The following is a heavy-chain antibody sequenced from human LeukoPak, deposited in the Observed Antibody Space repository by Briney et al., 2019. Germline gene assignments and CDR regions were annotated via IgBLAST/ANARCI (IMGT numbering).Heavy chain of an antibody. CDR3: ARVPGVSTWFDP. D-gene: IGHD3-3*01. J-gene: IGHJ5*02. CDR2: IYHSGST. CDR1: GGSISSGCYS. Sequence: SQTLSLTCGVSGGSISSGCYSWGWIRQPPGKGLEWIGYIYHSGSTYYNPSLKSRVTISVDRSKNQFSLKMSSVTAADTAVYYCARVPGVSTWFDPWGQGTLVTVSS. V-gene: IGHV4-30-2*01.